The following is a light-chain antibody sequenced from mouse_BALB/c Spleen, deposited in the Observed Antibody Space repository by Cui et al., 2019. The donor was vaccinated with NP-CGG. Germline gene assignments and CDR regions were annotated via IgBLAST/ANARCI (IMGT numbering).Light chain of an antibody. J-gene: IGLJ1*01. CDR3: ALWYSNHWV. Sequence: HALVTQEYALPTSPGETVTLTCRSSTGAVTTSNYANWVQEKPDDLFTGLIGGTNNRAPGVPARSSGSLIGDKAARTITRAQTDDEAIYFCALWYSNHWVFGGGTKLTVL. V-gene: IGLV1*01. CDR1: TGAVTTSNY. CDR2: GTN.